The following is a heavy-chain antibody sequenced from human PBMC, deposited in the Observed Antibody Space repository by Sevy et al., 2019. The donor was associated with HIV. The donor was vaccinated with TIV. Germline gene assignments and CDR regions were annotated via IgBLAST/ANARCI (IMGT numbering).Heavy chain of an antibody. J-gene: IGHJ6*02. CDR2: IRSKAYGGTT. D-gene: IGHD1-26*01. CDR3: TRVEGAADWGMDV. CDR1: GFILDDYT. Sequence: GGSLRLSCRASGFILDDYTMSWVRQAPGKGLEWVAFIRSKAYGGTTEYAASVKGRFTISRDESKSIAYLQMNSLKTEDTAVYYCTRVEGAADWGMDVWGQGATVTVSS. V-gene: IGHV3-49*04.